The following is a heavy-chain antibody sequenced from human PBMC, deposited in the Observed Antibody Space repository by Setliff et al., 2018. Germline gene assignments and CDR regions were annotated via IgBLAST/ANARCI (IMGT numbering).Heavy chain of an antibody. CDR2: IYSSGSA. CDR3: AREQWLDPPGYYYMDV. J-gene: IGHJ6*03. CDR1: GGSISSGDYY. V-gene: IGHV4-61*08. D-gene: IGHD6-19*01. Sequence: SETLSLTCTVSGGSISSGDYYWSWIRQPPGKGLEWIGYIYSSGSANYNPSLRSRVTVSLDTSKNQFSLRLNSVTAADTAVYYCAREQWLDPPGYYYMDVWAKGTTVTVSS.